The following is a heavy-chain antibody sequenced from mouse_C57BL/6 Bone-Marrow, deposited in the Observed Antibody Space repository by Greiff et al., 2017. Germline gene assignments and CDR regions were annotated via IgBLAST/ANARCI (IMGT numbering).Heavy chain of an antibody. CDR3: THYGSSPAWFAY. J-gene: IGHJ3*01. CDR1: GFNIKDDY. CDR2: IDPENGDT. V-gene: IGHV14-4*01. Sequence: EVQLQQSGAELVRPGASAKLSCTASGFNIKDDYMHWVKQRPEQGLEWIGWIDPENGDTEYASKFQGKATITADTSSNTAYLQLSSLTSEDTAVYYCTHYGSSPAWFAYWGQGTLVTVSA. D-gene: IGHD1-1*01.